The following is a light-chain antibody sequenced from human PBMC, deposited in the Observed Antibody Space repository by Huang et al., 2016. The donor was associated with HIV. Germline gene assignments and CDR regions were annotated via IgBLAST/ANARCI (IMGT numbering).Light chain of an antibody. J-gene: IGKJ1*01. V-gene: IGKV3-15*01. Sequence: RATLSCRASQTVNSNLAWYQHKPGQAPRLLIHGASTRATGVPARFSGSGSGTKFTLTISSLQSEDFAVYYCQQYNNWLAFGQGTKVEIK. CDR3: QQYNNWLA. CDR2: GAS. CDR1: QTVNSN.